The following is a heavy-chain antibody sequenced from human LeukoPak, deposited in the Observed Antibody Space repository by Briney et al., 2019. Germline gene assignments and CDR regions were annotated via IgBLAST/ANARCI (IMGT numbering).Heavy chain of an antibody. Sequence: ASVKVSCKASGYTFTDYGVTWVRQAPGQGLEYMGWINTYDGSTKFAEKVQARVTMTTDTSTSTAYMELRNLRSDDSAVYFCAKDRLGATDAFDVWGQGTLVTVS. V-gene: IGHV1-18*01. J-gene: IGHJ3*01. D-gene: IGHD1-26*01. CDR1: GYTFTDYG. CDR2: INTYDGST. CDR3: AKDRLGATDAFDV.